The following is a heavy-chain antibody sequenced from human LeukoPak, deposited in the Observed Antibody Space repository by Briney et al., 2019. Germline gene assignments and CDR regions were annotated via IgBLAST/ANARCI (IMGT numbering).Heavy chain of an antibody. V-gene: IGHV3-30*18. CDR2: ISYDGRVK. CDR3: AKESGITMVRGVTNNWFDS. D-gene: IGHD3-10*01. Sequence: GGSLRLSCASSGFTFNSYGIHWVRQAPGKGLEWISVISYDGRVKYYADSVKGRFTVSRDNSKNTLYLQMNSLRPEDTSVYYCAKESGITMVRGVTNNWFDSWGQGTLVTVSS. J-gene: IGHJ5*01. CDR1: GFTFNSYG.